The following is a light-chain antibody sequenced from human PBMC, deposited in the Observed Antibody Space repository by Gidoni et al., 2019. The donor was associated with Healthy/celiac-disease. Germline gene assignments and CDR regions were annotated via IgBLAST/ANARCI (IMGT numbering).Light chain of an antibody. CDR2: AAS. Sequence: DSQMTQSPSSLSASVGDRVTITCRASQSISSYLNWYQQKPGKAPKLLIYAASSLQSGVPSRFSGRGSGTDFSLTISSLQPADFATYYCQQSYSTLPLTFGGGTKVEIK. CDR1: QSISSY. J-gene: IGKJ4*01. CDR3: QQSYSTLPLT. V-gene: IGKV1-39*01.